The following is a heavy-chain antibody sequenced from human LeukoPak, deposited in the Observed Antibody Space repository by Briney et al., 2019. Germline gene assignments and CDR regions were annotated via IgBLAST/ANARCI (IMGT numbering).Heavy chain of an antibody. CDR1: GFTFDDYA. Sequence: LRLSCAASGFTFDDYAMHWVRQAPGKGLEWIGYIYHSGSTYYNPSLKSRVTISVDRSKNQFSLKLSSVTAADTAVYYCATEPGQVGAFDIWGQGTMVTVSS. CDR2: IYHSGST. V-gene: IGHV4-30-2*01. D-gene: IGHD1-26*01. J-gene: IGHJ3*02. CDR3: ATEPGQVGAFDI.